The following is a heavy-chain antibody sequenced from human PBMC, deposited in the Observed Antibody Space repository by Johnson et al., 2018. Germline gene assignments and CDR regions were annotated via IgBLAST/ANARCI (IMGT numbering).Heavy chain of an antibody. CDR1: GDTFSRYT. V-gene: IGHV1-69*08. D-gene: IGHD1-26*01. Sequence: QVGLGQGGAEVKEPGSSVEVSCKASGDTFSRYTVSWVRQAPGQGFEWMGRIIPMFDTSKYAQKFQGRVIITAAKSTSTVYMELSSLRSEDTAVYYCARVEGVGDAFDIWGQGTMVTVSS. CDR2: IIPMFDTS. J-gene: IGHJ3*02. CDR3: ARVEGVGDAFDI.